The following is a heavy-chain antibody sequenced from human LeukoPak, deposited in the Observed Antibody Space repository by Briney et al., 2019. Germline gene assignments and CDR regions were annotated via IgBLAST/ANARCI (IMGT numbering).Heavy chain of an antibody. Sequence: GGSLRLSCAASGFTFTNYAMSWVRQAPGKGLDWFSAISGSGDSTFYVDSVKGRFTISRDNSKNTLYLQLNSLRADDSAMYYCAKSWRATIGLDTFDVWGPGTRVTVSS. CDR1: GFTFTNYA. D-gene: IGHD5-24*01. V-gene: IGHV3-23*01. J-gene: IGHJ3*01. CDR3: AKSWRATIGLDTFDV. CDR2: ISGSGDST.